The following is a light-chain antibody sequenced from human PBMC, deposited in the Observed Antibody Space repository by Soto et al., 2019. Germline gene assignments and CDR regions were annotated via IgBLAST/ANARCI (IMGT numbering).Light chain of an antibody. CDR3: QQYGSSPPYT. CDR2: GAS. V-gene: IGKV3-20*01. CDR1: HSVSSSY. Sequence: EIVLTQSPGTLSLSPGERATLSCRASHSVSSSYLAWYLQKPGQAPRLLIYGASSRATGIPDRFSGSGSGTEFTLTISRLEPEDFAVYYCQQYGSSPPYTFGQGTTLEIK. J-gene: IGKJ2*01.